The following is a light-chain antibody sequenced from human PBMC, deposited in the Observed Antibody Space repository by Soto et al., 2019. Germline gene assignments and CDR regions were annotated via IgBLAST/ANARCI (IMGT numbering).Light chain of an antibody. CDR2: DAS. J-gene: IGKJ3*01. CDR1: QSVRTS. CDR3: QQRSDWPVT. V-gene: IGKV3-11*01. Sequence: EIVLTQSPATLSLSPGERATLSCRASQSVRTSLAWYQQKPDQAPRLLIYDASNRATGIPARFSGSGSGTDFTLPISRLEPEDFAVYYRQQRSDWPVTFGPGTKVDNK.